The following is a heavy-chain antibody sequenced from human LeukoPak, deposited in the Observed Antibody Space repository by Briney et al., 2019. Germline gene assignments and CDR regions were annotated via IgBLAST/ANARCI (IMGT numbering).Heavy chain of an antibody. V-gene: IGHV3-48*04. D-gene: IGHD3-3*01. Sequence: GGSLRLSCAASGFTFSSYSMNWVRQAPGKGLEWVSYISGTSNTIYYADSVKAPFTISRDNAKNSLYLQMNSLRAEDTAVYYCAREPGRSGSYDYWGQGTLVTVSS. CDR1: GFTFSSYS. CDR2: ISGTSNTI. CDR3: AREPGRSGSYDY. J-gene: IGHJ4*02.